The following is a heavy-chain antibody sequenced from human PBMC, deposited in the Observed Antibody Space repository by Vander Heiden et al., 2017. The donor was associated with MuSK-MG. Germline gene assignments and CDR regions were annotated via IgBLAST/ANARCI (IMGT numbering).Heavy chain of an antibody. CDR1: GGSISSYY. J-gene: IGHJ5*02. CDR3: ARHIVEVPAAISAGPFDP. D-gene: IGHD2-2*01. CDR2: IYYSGST. V-gene: IGHV4-59*08. Sequence: QVQLQESGPGLVKPSETLSLTCTVSGGSISSYYWSWIRQPPGKGLEWIGYIYYSGSTNYNPSLKSRVTISVDTSKNQFSLKLSSVTAADTAVYYCARHIVEVPAAISAGPFDPWGQGTLVTVSS.